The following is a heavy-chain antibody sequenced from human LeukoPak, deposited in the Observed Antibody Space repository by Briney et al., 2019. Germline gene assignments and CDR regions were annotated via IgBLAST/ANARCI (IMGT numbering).Heavy chain of an antibody. Sequence: SETLSLTCTVSGGSISSYYWSWIRQPPGKGLEWIGYIYYSGSTNYNPSLKSRVTTSVDTSKNQFSLKLSSVTAADTAVYYCARATTIFGVVSSRADAFDIWGQGTMVTVSS. CDR1: GGSISSYY. CDR2: IYYSGST. J-gene: IGHJ3*02. V-gene: IGHV4-59*01. D-gene: IGHD3-3*01. CDR3: ARATTIFGVVSSRADAFDI.